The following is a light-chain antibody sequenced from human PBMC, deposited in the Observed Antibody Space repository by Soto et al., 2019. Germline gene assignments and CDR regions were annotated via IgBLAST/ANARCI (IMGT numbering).Light chain of an antibody. V-gene: IGLV2-14*01. J-gene: IGLJ1*01. CDR3: NSYASGSTYV. CDR2: DVS. Sequence: QSALTQPASVSGSPGQSITISCTGTSSDVGGYNYVSWYQQYPGKAPKLIIYDVSNRPSGVSNRFSGAKSGNTASLTISGLQAEDEADYYCNSYASGSTYVFGTGTKVTVL. CDR1: SSDVGGYNY.